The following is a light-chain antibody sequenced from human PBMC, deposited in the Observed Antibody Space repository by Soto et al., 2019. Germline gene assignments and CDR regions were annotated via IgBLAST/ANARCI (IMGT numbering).Light chain of an antibody. CDR3: QQYNFYWL. CDR2: DAS. V-gene: IGKV2D-30*01. Sequence: DVVLTQSPLSLPVTLGQPASISCRSSQSLVYSDGNTYLNWFQQKPGRAPKLLIYDASSLESGVPSRFSGSGSGTKFTLTISSLQADDFGTYYCQQYNFYWLFGQGTKVDIK. CDR1: QSLVYSDGNTY. J-gene: IGKJ1*01.